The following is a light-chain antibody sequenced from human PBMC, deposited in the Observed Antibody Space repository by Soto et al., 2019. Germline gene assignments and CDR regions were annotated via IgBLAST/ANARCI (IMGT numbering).Light chain of an antibody. V-gene: IGLV2-18*02. CDR3: SSYTSTSTWV. J-gene: IGLJ2*01. Sequence: QSALTQPPSVSGSPGQSVTISCTGTSSDVGSYNRVSWYQQPPGTVPKLMISEVSNRPSGVPDRFSGSKSGNTASLTISGLQAEDEADYYCSSYTSTSTWVFGGGTQLTVL. CDR2: EVS. CDR1: SSDVGSYNR.